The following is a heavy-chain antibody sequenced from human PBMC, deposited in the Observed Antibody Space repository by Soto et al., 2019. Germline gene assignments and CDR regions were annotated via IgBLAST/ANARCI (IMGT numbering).Heavy chain of an antibody. D-gene: IGHD2-8*01. V-gene: IGHV1-46*03. CDR3: ARDAEGVYTYYYYMDV. CDR2: INPSGGST. Sequence: GASVKVSCKASGYTFTSYYMHWVRQAPGQGLEWMGIINPSGGSTSYAQKFQGRVTMTRDTSTSTVYMELSSLRSEDTAVYYCARDAEGVYTYYYYMDVWGKGTTVTVSS. CDR1: GYTFTSYY. J-gene: IGHJ6*03.